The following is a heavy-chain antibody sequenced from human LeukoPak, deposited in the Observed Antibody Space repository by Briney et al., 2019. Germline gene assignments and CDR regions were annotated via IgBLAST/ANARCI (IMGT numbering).Heavy chain of an antibody. Sequence: QPGGSLRLSCAASGLIFATSWMTWVRQTPTKGLEGVATINRDGSETYYVDSVRARFTISRDNAKTSLYLQINTLRPGHTTVNYCASPPPWIQTYDLDVWGKGTTVTVS. CDR1: GLIFATSW. CDR3: ASPPPWIQTYDLDV. J-gene: IGHJ6*03. CDR2: INRDGSET. D-gene: IGHD5-18*01. V-gene: IGHV3-7*01.